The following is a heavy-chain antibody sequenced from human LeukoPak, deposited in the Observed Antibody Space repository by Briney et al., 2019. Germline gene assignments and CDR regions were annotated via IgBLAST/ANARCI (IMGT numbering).Heavy chain of an antibody. V-gene: IGHV1-69*05. D-gene: IGHD1-7*01. CDR3: ASADNWNYVSWFDP. J-gene: IGHJ5*02. Sequence: ASVKVSCKASGGTFSSYAISWVRQAPGQGLEWMGGIIPIFGTAYYAQKFQGRVTITTDESTSTAYMELSSLRSEDTAVYYCASADNWNYVSWFDPWGQGTLVTVSS. CDR2: IIPIFGTA. CDR1: GGTFSSYA.